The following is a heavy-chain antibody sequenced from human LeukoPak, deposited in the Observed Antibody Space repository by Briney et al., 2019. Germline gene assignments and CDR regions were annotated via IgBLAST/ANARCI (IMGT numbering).Heavy chain of an antibody. Sequence: GSLRLSCAASGFTFTSYWMSWVRQAPGKGLEWVANIKQDGSEKYYVDSVKGRFTISRDNAKNSLYLQMDSLRAEDTAVYYCARDRARNYFDYWGQGTLVTVSS. D-gene: IGHD6-6*01. V-gene: IGHV3-7*01. CDR3: ARDRARNYFDY. CDR2: IKQDGSEK. J-gene: IGHJ4*02. CDR1: GFTFTSYW.